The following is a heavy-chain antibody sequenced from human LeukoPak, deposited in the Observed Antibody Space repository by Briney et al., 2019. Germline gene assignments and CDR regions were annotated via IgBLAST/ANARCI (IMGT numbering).Heavy chain of an antibody. D-gene: IGHD1-14*01. CDR1: DFTFRTYA. J-gene: IGHJ4*02. V-gene: IGHV3-23*01. Sequence: GGSLRLSCAASDFTFRTYAMSWVRQAPGKGLEWVSGISGSGGGTYYADSVKGRFTISRDNSKNTLYLQMNTLRAKDTAVYYCARGLGSTGRYYFDYWGQGTLVTVSS. CDR2: ISGSGGGT. CDR3: ARGLGSTGRYYFDY.